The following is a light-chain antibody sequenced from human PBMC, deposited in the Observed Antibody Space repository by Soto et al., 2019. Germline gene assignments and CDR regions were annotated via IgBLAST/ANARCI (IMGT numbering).Light chain of an antibody. J-gene: IGKJ1*01. V-gene: IGKV1-39*01. Sequence: IQLTQPPSSLSSSVGDRVTLTCRASQSIDTYLNWYKRKPGKAPNVLIYAASTLQSGVPTRFSGSGSGTEFTLTISSLQPEDFETYYCQQSYSVPRTFGLGTKVDIK. CDR2: AAS. CDR1: QSIDTY. CDR3: QQSYSVPRT.